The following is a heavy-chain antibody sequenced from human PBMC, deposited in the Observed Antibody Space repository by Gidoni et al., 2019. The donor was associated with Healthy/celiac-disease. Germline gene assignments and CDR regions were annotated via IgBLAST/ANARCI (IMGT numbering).Heavy chain of an antibody. V-gene: IGHV4-34*01. CDR2: INHSGST. J-gene: IGHJ4*02. D-gene: IGHD6-19*01. CDR3: ARRYSSGWPFDY. Sequence: HVQLQQWGAGLLKPSETLSLTCAVYGGSFSGYYWSWIRQPPGKGLEWIGEINHSGSTNYNPSLKSRVTISVDTSKNHSSLKLSSVTSADTAVYYCARRYSSGWPFDYWGQGILVTVS. CDR1: GGSFSGYY.